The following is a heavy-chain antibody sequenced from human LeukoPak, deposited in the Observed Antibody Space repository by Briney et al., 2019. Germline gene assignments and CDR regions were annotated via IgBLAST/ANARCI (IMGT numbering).Heavy chain of an antibody. CDR2: IYYSGGT. J-gene: IGHJ4*02. CDR3: ARGDTVGGGSCYFDY. V-gene: IGHV4-31*03. Sequence: SQTLSLTCSVSGDSISSGGYYWSWIRQHPGKGLEWIGYIYYSGGTYYNPSLKSRVTISLDTSENQFSLKLSSVTAADTAVYYCARGDTVGGGSCYFDYWGQGTLVTVSS. CDR1: GDSISSGGYY. D-gene: IGHD2-15*01.